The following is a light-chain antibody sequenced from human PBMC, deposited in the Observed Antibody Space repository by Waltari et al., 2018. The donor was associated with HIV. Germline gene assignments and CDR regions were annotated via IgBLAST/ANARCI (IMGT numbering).Light chain of an antibody. CDR3: QQYGNSPRT. CDR1: QSVTSDY. J-gene: IGKJ2*01. CDR2: AAS. Sequence: EIVLTQSPGTLSLSPGERATLSCRASQSVTSDYLAWYQQKRGQAPRLLIYAASSRAAGITDRFSGSGSGTDFTLTISRLEPEDFAMYYCQQYGNSPRTFGQGTELDFK. V-gene: IGKV3-20*01.